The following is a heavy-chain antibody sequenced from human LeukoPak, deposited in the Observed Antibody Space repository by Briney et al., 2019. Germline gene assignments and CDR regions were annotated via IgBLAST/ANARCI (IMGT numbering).Heavy chain of an antibody. CDR2: ISYSGGT. Sequence: SETLSLTCTVSGGSISNYYWNWIRQPPGKGLEWVGHISYSGGTKYNPSLQSRVTISIDTSKNQFSLNLSSVTAADTAVYYCARGGYYDILTGYYWVIDYWGQGTLVTVSS. V-gene: IGHV4-59*12. J-gene: IGHJ4*02. D-gene: IGHD3-9*01. CDR1: GGSISNYY. CDR3: ARGGYYDILTGYYWVIDY.